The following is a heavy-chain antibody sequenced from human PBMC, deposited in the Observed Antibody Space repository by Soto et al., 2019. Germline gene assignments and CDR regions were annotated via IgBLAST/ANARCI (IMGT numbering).Heavy chain of an antibody. V-gene: IGHV3-21*01. J-gene: IGHJ4*02. CDR2: ISSSSSYI. CDR1: GFTFSSYS. CDR3: ARDRAAYCGGDCYSGGGDFDY. D-gene: IGHD2-21*02. Sequence: TGGSLRLSCAASGFTFSSYSMNWVRQAPGKGLEWVSSISSSSSYIYYADSVKGRFTISRDNAKNSPYLQMNSLRAEDTAVYYCARDRAAYCGGDCYSGGGDFDYWGQGTLVTVSS.